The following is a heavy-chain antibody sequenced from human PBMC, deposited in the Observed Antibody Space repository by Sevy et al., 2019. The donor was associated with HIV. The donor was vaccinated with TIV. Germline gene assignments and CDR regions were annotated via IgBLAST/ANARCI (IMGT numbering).Heavy chain of an antibody. D-gene: IGHD2-2*02. CDR3: AREDIVVVPAAIRGVTDGAFDI. CDR2: INPNSGGT. CDR1: GYTFTGYY. V-gene: IGHV1-2*02. J-gene: IGHJ3*02. Sequence: ASVKVSCKASGYTFTGYYMHWVRQAPGQGLEWMGWINPNSGGTNYAQKFQGRVTMTRDTSISTAYMELSRLRSDDTAVYYCAREDIVVVPAAIRGVTDGAFDIWGQGTMVTVSS.